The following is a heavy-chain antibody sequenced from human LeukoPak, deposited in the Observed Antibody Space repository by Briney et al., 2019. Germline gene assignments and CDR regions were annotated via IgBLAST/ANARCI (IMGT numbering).Heavy chain of an antibody. Sequence: SETLSLTCSVSGGSISNYFWSWLRQPPGKGLECIGFIYYSETTNYNPSLNGRVSISRDTTKNLFSLRLRSVTAADTAVYFCARGRVSSSTWYSTYYYYFCMDVWGKGTTVTVSS. CDR1: GGSISNYF. D-gene: IGHD1-1*01. J-gene: IGHJ6*03. V-gene: IGHV4-59*01. CDR2: IYYSETT. CDR3: ARGRVSSSTWYSTYYYYFCMDV.